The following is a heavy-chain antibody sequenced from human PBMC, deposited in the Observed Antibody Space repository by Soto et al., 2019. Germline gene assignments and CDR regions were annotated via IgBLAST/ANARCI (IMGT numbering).Heavy chain of an antibody. V-gene: IGHV4-59*01. CDR1: SGSMSGYY. CDR3: ARAGDYDFWSGYSNDAFDI. CDR2: IYYSGST. Sequence: SETLSLTCTVSSGSMSGYYWNWIRQPPGKGLEWIGYIYYSGSTNYNPSLKSRVTISVDTSKNQFSLKLSSVTAADTAVYYCARAGDYDFWSGYSNDAFDIWGQGTMVTVSS. J-gene: IGHJ3*02. D-gene: IGHD3-3*01.